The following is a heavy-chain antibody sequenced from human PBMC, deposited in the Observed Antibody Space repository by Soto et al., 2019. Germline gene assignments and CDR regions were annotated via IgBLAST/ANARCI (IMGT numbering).Heavy chain of an antibody. J-gene: IGHJ6*02. Sequence: SETLSLTCAVSGGSISSGDYSWNWIRQPPGKGLEWIGYIYYSGSTYYNPSLKSRVTMSVDTSKNQFSLKLSSVTAADTAVYYCARVVVVVAMTESYYGMDVWGQGTTVTVSS. D-gene: IGHD2-15*01. V-gene: IGHV4-30-4*07. CDR1: GGSISSGDYS. CDR3: ARVVVVVAMTESYYGMDV. CDR2: IYYSGST.